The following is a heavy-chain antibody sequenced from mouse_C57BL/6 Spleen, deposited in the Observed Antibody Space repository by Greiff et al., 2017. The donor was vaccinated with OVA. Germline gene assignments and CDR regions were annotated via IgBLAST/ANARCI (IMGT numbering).Heavy chain of an antibody. CDR2: IYPGDGDT. V-gene: IGHV1-80*01. CDR1: GYAFSSYW. Sequence: QVQLQQSGAELVKPGASVKISCKASGYAFSSYWMNWVKQRPGKGLEWIGQIYPGDGDTNYNGKFKGKATLTADKSSSTAYMQLSSLTSEDSAVYFCAGIYDGYPYAMDYWGQGTSVTVSS. D-gene: IGHD2-3*01. CDR3: AGIYDGYPYAMDY. J-gene: IGHJ4*01.